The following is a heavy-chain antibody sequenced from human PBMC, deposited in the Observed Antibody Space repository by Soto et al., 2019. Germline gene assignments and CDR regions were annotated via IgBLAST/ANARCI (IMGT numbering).Heavy chain of an antibody. Sequence: QVKLQESGPGLVNPSRTRSLTCIVPGGPISGGGYPWSWIGQHPEKGLEWMGYIFYSGGTNYNPSLKSRVIISVDTSSNRFSLDLRSVTAADTAIYYCARHSASWQWFDYWGQGTLVTVSS. J-gene: IGHJ5*01. CDR1: GGPISGGGYP. V-gene: IGHV4-31*03. CDR2: IFYSGGT. CDR3: ARHSASWQWFDY. D-gene: IGHD1-26*01.